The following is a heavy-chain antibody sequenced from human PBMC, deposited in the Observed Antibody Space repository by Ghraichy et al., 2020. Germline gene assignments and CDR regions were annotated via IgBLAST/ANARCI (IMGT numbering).Heavy chain of an antibody. Sequence: SETLSLTCTVSGGSISTLFWTWIRQPPGKGLEWIGYISYSGSTNYNPSLKSRVTVSMDTSKNQFSLRLSSVTAADTAVYYCARGRLSSSRTSLEYWGQGALLSVSP. CDR3: ARGRLSSSRTSLEY. D-gene: IGHD6-13*01. CDR2: ISYSGST. CDR1: GGSISTLF. V-gene: IGHV4-59*11. J-gene: IGHJ4*02.